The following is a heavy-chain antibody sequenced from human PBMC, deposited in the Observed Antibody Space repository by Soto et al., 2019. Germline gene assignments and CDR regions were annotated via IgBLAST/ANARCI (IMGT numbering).Heavy chain of an antibody. J-gene: IGHJ3*02. D-gene: IGHD5-12*01. CDR3: AREWPDVFDI. V-gene: IGHV1-8*01. CDR1: GYAFTNYA. Sequence: QGQLVQSGAEVKKPGASVKVSCTASGYAFTNYATNWVRQAPGQGLEWMGWMNPNTGGTGYARQFQGRLTMTRNISMRTVYMELNSLRSDDSAVYYCAREWPDVFDIWGQGTTVIVSS. CDR2: MNPNTGGT.